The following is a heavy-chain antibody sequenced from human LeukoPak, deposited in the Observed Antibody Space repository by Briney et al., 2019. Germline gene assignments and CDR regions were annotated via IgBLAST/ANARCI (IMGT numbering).Heavy chain of an antibody. CDR1: GFTFSSYS. CDR2: ISSSSSTI. CDR3: ARFGGNYYYYYYMDV. V-gene: IGHV3-48*01. D-gene: IGHD3-10*01. J-gene: IGHJ6*03. Sequence: GGSLRLSCAASGFTFSSYSMNWVRQAPGKGLEWVSYISSSSSTIYYADSVKGRFTISRDNAKNSLNLQMNSLRAEDTAVYYCARFGGNYYYYYYMDVWGKGTTVTVSS.